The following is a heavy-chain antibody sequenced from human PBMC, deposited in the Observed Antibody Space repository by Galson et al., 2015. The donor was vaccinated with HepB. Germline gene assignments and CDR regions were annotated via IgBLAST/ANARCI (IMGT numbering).Heavy chain of an antibody. CDR1: GFTFRSYW. J-gene: IGHJ4*02. V-gene: IGHV3-74*01. CDR2: IDVDGIST. CDR3: GRGLSSNYIVDF. D-gene: IGHD4-11*01. Sequence: SLRLSCATSGFTFRSYWMHWVRQVPGKGLVWVSRIDVDGISTRYADSVKGRFTISRDNAKNTLYLHMNSLRVEDTAVYYCGRGLSSNYIVDFWGQGTLVSVSS.